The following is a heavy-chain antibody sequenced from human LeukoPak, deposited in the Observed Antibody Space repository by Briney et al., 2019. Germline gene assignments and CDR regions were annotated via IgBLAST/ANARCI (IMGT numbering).Heavy chain of an antibody. V-gene: IGHV3-23*01. CDR1: GFTFSSYA. Sequence: GGSLRLSCAASGFTFSSYAMSWVRQAPGKGLEWVSAISGSGGSTYYADSVKGRFTISRDNSKNTLYLQMNSLRAEDTAVYYCARDKAPLYSGSRYYYYYGMDVWGQGTTVTVSS. J-gene: IGHJ6*02. D-gene: IGHD1-26*01. CDR3: ARDKAPLYSGSRYYYYYGMDV. CDR2: ISGSGGST.